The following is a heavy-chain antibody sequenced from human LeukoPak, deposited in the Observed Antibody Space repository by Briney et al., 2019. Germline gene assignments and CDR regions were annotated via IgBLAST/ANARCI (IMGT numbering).Heavy chain of an antibody. V-gene: IGHV1-18*01. CDR2: ISAYNGNT. D-gene: IGHD3-16*02. CDR3: ARARSGDYVWGSYRYNQYFDY. CDR1: GYTFTSYG. J-gene: IGHJ4*02. Sequence: ASVKVSCKASGYTFTSYGISWVRQAPGQGLEWMGWISAYNGNTNYAQKLQGRVTMTTDTYTSTAYVELRSLRSDDTAVYYCARARSGDYVWGSYRYNQYFDYWGQGTLVTVSS.